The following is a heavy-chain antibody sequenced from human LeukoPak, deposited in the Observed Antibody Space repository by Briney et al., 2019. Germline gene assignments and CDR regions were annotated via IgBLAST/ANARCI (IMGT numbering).Heavy chain of an antibody. J-gene: IGHJ4*02. CDR2: IYPGDSDT. Sequence: GESLKISCKGSGYSFISNWIGWVRQMPGKGLEWMGIIYPGDSDTGYSPSFQGQVTISADKSISTAYLQWSSLKASDTAMYYCARWGGNDYGDHCFDYWGQGTLVTVSS. V-gene: IGHV5-51*01. D-gene: IGHD4-17*01. CDR1: GYSFISNW. CDR3: ARWGGNDYGDHCFDY.